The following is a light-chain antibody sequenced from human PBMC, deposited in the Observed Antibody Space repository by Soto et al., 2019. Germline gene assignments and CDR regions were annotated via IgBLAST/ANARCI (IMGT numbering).Light chain of an antibody. CDR3: MQVLQTPLT. Sequence: DIVMTQSPLSLPVTPGEPASISCRSSQSLLDSNGYSNLDWYLQKPGQSPQLLIYLGSNRASGVSDRFSGSGSGTDFTLKISRVEAEDVGVYYCMQVLQTPLTFGPGTKVDIK. CDR1: QSLLDSNGYSN. CDR2: LGS. V-gene: IGKV2-28*01. J-gene: IGKJ3*01.